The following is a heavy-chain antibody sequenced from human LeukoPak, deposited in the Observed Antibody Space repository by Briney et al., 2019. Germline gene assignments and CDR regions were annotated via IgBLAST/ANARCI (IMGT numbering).Heavy chain of an antibody. Sequence: GASVKVSCKASGYTFSTCDINWVRQATGQGLEWIGWMNPNSGNTGFAHTFQGRVTMTRDTSINTAYMELSSLRSEDTAVYYCARVLGSIPHWGQGTLVTVSS. CDR1: GYTFSTCD. V-gene: IGHV1-8*01. CDR3: ARVLGSIPH. CDR2: MNPNSGNT. D-gene: IGHD1-1*01. J-gene: IGHJ4*02.